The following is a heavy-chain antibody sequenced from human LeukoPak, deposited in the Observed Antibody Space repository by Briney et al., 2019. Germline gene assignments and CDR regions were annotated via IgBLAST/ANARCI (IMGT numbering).Heavy chain of an antibody. J-gene: IGHJ4*02. CDR2: IYGDGSFT. CDR1: GFTFSNFW. D-gene: IGHD6-19*01. Sequence: GGSLRLSCAASGFTFSNFWMHWVRQAPGKGLVWVALIYGDGSFTRYADSVKGRFNISRDNAKNTVYLQMNSLRVEDTAVYYCARGSSGWYYYWGQGTLVTVSS. CDR3: ARGSSGWYYY. V-gene: IGHV3-74*01.